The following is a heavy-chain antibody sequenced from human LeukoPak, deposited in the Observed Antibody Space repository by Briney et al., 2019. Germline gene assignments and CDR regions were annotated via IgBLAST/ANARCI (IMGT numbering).Heavy chain of an antibody. CDR1: GGSVSSGSYY. CDR3: ASKSSDHGELRFDY. Sequence: SETLSLTCTVSGGSVSSGSYYWSWIRQPPGKGLEWIGYIYYIGSTNYSPSLKSRATISVDTSKNQFSLKLSSVTAADTAVYYCASKSSDHGELRFDYWGQGALVTVSS. V-gene: IGHV4-61*01. CDR2: IYYIGST. J-gene: IGHJ4*02. D-gene: IGHD4-17*01.